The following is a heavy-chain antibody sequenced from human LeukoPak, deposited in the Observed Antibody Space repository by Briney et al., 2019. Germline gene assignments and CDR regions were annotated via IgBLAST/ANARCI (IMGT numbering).Heavy chain of an antibody. CDR2: IYYSGST. J-gene: IGHJ5*02. CDR1: GGSISSGGYY. D-gene: IGHD5-18*01. CDR3: ARTRGYSYGYGFDP. Sequence: SETLSLTCTVSGGSISSGGYYWSWIRQHPGKGLEWIGYIYYSGSTYYNPSLKSRVTISVDTSKNQFSLKLSSVTAADTAVYYCARTRGYSYGYGFDPWGQGTLVTVSS. V-gene: IGHV4-31*03.